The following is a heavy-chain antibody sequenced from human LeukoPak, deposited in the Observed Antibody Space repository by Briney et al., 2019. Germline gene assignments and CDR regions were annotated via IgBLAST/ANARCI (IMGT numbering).Heavy chain of an antibody. CDR1: GVTFSSYA. CDR3: AIYYYGSGSYLTWFDP. V-gene: IGHV1-69*13. D-gene: IGHD3-10*01. J-gene: IGHJ5*02. CDR2: IIPIFGTA. Sequence: ASVKVSCKASGVTFSSYAISWVRQAPGQGLEWMGGIIPIFGTATYAQTFQGRVTITADESTSTAYMELSSLRSEDTAVYYCAIYYYGSGSYLTWFDPWGQGTLVTVSS.